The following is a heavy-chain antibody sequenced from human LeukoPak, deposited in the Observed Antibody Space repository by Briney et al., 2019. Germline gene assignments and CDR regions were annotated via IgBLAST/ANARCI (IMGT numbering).Heavy chain of an antibody. J-gene: IGHJ6*03. CDR2: IYYSGST. CDR1: GGSISSYY. Sequence: SETLSLTCTVSGGSISSYYWSWIRQPPGKGLEWIGYIYYSGSTNYNPSLKSRVTISVDTSKNQFSLKLSSVTAADTAVYYCARAVYYYYYYMDVWGKGTTVTVSS. V-gene: IGHV4-59*01. CDR3: ARAVYYYYYYMDV.